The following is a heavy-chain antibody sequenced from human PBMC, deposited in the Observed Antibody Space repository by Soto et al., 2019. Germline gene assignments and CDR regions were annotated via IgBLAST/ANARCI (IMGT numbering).Heavy chain of an antibody. V-gene: IGHV3-7*01. J-gene: IGHJ6*02. CDR3: VRHGIQVSHDV. D-gene: IGHD5-18*01. CDR2: IKQDGSEK. Sequence: EVQLVESGGGLVQLGGSRRLSCAASGFTFSSFWMTWVRQAPGKGLEWVANIKQDGSEKYYVDSVKGRFTISRDNARNSLFLEMKSLRSEDTAVYSCVRHGIQVSHDVWGQGTTVIVSS. CDR1: GFTFSSFW.